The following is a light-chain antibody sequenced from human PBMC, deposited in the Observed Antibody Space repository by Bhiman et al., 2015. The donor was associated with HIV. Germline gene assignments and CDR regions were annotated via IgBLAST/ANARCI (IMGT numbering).Light chain of an antibody. V-gene: IGLV2-8*01. CDR1: SSDVGGYNY. CDR3: SSHGGDNNFDV. J-gene: IGLJ1*01. Sequence: QSALTQPASVSGSPGQSITISCTGTSSDVGGYNYVSWYQQHPGKAPKLMIYDVGKRPSGVPDRFSGSKSGNTASLTVSGLQAEDEADYYCSSHGGDNNFDVFGTGTKVTVL. CDR2: DVG.